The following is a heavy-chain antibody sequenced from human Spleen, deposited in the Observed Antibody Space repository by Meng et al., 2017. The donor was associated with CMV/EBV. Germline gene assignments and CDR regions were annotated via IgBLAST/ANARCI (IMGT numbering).Heavy chain of an antibody. CDR1: GGTFSSYA. J-gene: IGHJ6*02. D-gene: IGHD1/OR15-1a*01. V-gene: IGHV1-69*05. CDR3: ARLSIEMRTTIYYTGLDV. CDR2: IIPIFGTA. Sequence: SVKVSCKASGGTFSSYAISWVRQAPGQGLEWMGGIIPIFGTANYAQKFQGRVTITTDESTKTAYLELSSLRPDDTAVYYCARLSIEMRTTIYYTGLDVWGQGTTVTVSS.